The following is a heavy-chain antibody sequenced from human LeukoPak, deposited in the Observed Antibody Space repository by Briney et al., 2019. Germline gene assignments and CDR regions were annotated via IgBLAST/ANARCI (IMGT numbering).Heavy chain of an antibody. J-gene: IGHJ6*03. CDR1: GFTFRSNG. Sequence: GGSLRLSCVGSGFTFRSNGMTWIRQVPGKGLQWVSAILGSGGATYYSDSVRGRFTISRDNSKKTLYLQMNSLRAEDTAVYYCAKSQRGYYPRRTYYYYMDVWGKGTTVTVSS. CDR3: AKSQRGYYPRRTYYYYMDV. D-gene: IGHD1-26*01. CDR2: ILGSGGAT. V-gene: IGHV3-23*01.